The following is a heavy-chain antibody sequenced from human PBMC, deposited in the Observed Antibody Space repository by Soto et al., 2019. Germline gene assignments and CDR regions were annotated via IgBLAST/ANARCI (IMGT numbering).Heavy chain of an antibody. CDR1: GFTFSSYA. CDR3: AKGSQWPTGSWFDP. J-gene: IGHJ5*02. V-gene: IGHV3-30-3*01. Sequence: SLRLSCAASGFTFSSYAMHWVRQAPGKGLEWVAVISYDGSNKYYADSVKGRFTISRDNSKNTLYLQMNSLRAEDTAVYYCAKGSQWPTGSWFDPWGQGTLVTVSS. CDR2: ISYDGSNK. D-gene: IGHD6-19*01.